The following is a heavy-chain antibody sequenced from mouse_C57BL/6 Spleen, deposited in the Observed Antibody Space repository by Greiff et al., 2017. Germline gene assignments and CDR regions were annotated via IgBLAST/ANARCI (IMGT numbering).Heavy chain of an antibody. Sequence: VQLQQSGPELVKPGASVKISCKASGYSFTGYYMNWVKQSPEKSLEWIGEINPSTGGTTYNQKFKAKATLTVDKSSSTAYMQLKGLTSEDSAVYYCARSDDSSWFAYWGQGTLVTVAA. J-gene: IGHJ3*01. CDR2: INPSTGGT. CDR3: ARSDDSSWFAY. CDR1: GYSFTGYY. V-gene: IGHV1-42*01. D-gene: IGHD2-4*01.